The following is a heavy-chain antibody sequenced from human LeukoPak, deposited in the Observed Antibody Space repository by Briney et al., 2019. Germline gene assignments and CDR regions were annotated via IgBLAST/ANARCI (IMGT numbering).Heavy chain of an antibody. CDR3: ARELGRYCSGGSCSGGWFDP. V-gene: IGHV3-53*01. CDR1: GFTVSSNY. Sequence: GGSLRLSCAASGFTVSSNYMSWVRQAPGKGLEWVSVIYSGGSTYYADSVKGRFTISRDNSKNTLYLQMNSLRAEDTAVYYCARELGRYCSGGSCSGGWFDPWGQGTLVTVSS. CDR2: IYSGGST. J-gene: IGHJ5*02. D-gene: IGHD2-15*01.